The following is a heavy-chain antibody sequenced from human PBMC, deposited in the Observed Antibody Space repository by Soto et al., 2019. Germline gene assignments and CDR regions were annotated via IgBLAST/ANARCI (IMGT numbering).Heavy chain of an antibody. CDR3: AKDRGAGGGCSGSAVAGIPS. J-gene: IGHJ5*02. D-gene: IGHD6-19*01. CDR1: GFTFSSYA. V-gene: IGHV3-23*01. CDR2: ISGGGGNT. Sequence: EVQLLESGGGLVQPGGSLRLSCAASGFTFSSYAMSWVRQTPGKGLEWVSGISGGGGNTYYADSVTGRITISRDNSRNTQYLQMNSRRAADAAIYYCAKDRGAGGGCSGSAVAGIPSWGQGTLVTVSS.